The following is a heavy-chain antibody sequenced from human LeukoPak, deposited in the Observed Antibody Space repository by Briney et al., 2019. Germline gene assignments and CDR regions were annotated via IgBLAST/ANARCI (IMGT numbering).Heavy chain of an antibody. D-gene: IGHD1-26*01. CDR2: ISYDGSEK. Sequence: GGSLRLSCVATGFAFSSFGMHWARQAPGKGLEWVAVISYDGSEKYYAGSVQGRFTISRDNSKNTLWLHVNSLSAEDTAVYYCVKCPLRSTSGPFDYWGQGTLVAVSS. J-gene: IGHJ4*02. CDR3: VKCPLRSTSGPFDY. V-gene: IGHV3-30*18. CDR1: GFAFSSFG.